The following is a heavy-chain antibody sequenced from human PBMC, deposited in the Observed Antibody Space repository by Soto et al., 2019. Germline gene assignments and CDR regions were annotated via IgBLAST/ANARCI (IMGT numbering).Heavy chain of an antibody. V-gene: IGHV3-30-3*01. D-gene: IGHD5-18*01. Sequence: QVQLVESGGGVVQPGRSLRLSCAASGFTFISYAMHWVRQAPGKGLEWVAVISYDGSNKYYADSVKGRFTISRDNSKNTLYLQMNSLRAEDTAVYYCAREGHRGYSYGQYNWFDPWGQGTLVTVSS. CDR3: AREGHRGYSYGQYNWFDP. CDR2: ISYDGSNK. CDR1: GFTFISYA. J-gene: IGHJ5*02.